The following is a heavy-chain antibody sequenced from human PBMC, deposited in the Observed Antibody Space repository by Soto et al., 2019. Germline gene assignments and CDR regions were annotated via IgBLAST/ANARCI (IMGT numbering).Heavy chain of an antibody. CDR1: GFTFSSYW. V-gene: IGHV3-7*01. J-gene: IGHJ3*02. Sequence: EVQLVESGGGLVQPGGSLRLSCAASGFTFSSYWMSWVRQAPGKGLEWVANIKQDGSEKYYVDSVKGRFTISRDNAKNSLYLQMNSLRAEDTAVYYCAGIVVVVADAEDAFDIWGQGTMVTVSS. CDR3: AGIVVVVADAEDAFDI. D-gene: IGHD2-15*01. CDR2: IKQDGSEK.